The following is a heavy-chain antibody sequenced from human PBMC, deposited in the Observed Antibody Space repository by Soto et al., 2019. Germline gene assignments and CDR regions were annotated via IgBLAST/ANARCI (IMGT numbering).Heavy chain of an antibody. Sequence: EVQLVESGGGLVQPGGSLRLSCAASGFTFSSYSMNWVRQAPGKGLEWVSYISSSSSTIYYADSVKGRFTISRDNAKNSLYLQMNSLRDEDTAVYYCARGRDSSSSEYDYYGMDVWGQGTTVTVSS. J-gene: IGHJ6*02. CDR3: ARGRDSSSSEYDYYGMDV. V-gene: IGHV3-48*02. CDR2: ISSSSSTI. D-gene: IGHD6-6*01. CDR1: GFTFSSYS.